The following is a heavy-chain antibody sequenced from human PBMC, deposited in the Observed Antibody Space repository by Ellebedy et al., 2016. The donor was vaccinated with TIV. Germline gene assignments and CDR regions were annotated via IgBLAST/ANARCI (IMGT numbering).Heavy chain of an antibody. CDR1: GFTFNIYW. V-gene: IGHV3-7*01. D-gene: IGHD2-21*02. J-gene: IGHJ4*02. Sequence: GGSLRLXXAASGFTFNIYWMSWVRQAPGKGLEWVAHIKPDGSEKYYVDSVKGRFTISRDNTKNSLFLQMNSLRVEDTAVYYCVGWGGDCYWGQGTLVTVSS. CDR2: IKPDGSEK. CDR3: VGWGGDCY.